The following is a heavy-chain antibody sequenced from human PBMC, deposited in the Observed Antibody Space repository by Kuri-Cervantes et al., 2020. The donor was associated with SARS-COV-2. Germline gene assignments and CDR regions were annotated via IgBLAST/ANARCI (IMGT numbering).Heavy chain of an antibody. CDR3: ARTLVVPAAMLGYYYYYMDV. Sequence: GSLRLSCTVSGGSISSYYWSWIRQPPGKGLEWIGYIYYSGSTNYNPSLKSRVTISVDASKNQFSLKLSSVTAADTAVYYCARTLVVPAAMLGYYYYYMDVRGKGTTVTVSS. CDR2: IYYSGST. CDR1: GGSISSYY. J-gene: IGHJ6*03. D-gene: IGHD2-2*01. V-gene: IGHV4-59*01.